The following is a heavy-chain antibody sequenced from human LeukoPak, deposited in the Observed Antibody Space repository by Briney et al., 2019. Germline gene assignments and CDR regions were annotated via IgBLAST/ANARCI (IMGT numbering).Heavy chain of an antibody. D-gene: IGHD6-13*01. V-gene: IGHV1-24*01. J-gene: IGHJ3*02. Sequence: GASVKVSCKVSGYTLTELSMHWVRQAPGKGLEWMGGFDPEDGETIYAQKFQGRVTMTEDTSTDTAYMELSSLRSDDTAVYYCATASWREGHGGAFDIWGQGTMVTVSS. CDR3: ATASWREGHGGAFDI. CDR1: GYTLTELS. CDR2: FDPEDGET.